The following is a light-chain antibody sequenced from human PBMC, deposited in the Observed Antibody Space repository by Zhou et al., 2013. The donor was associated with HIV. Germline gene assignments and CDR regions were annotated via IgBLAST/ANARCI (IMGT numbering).Light chain of an antibody. V-gene: IGKV3-15*01. CDR3: QQYDNWPPLT. J-gene: IGKJ4*01. Sequence: LAWYQQKPGQAPRLLIYGASTRATGIPARFIGSGSGTEFTLTISSMLSEDFAVYYCQQYDNWPPLTFGGGTKVEIK. CDR2: GAS.